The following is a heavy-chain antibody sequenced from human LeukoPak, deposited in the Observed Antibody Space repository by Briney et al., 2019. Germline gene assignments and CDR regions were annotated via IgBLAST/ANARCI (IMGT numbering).Heavy chain of an antibody. CDR2: ISSSSSYI. V-gene: IGHV3-21*01. Sequence: GGSLRLSCAASGFTFSSYSMTWVRQAPGKGLEWVSSISSSSSYIYYADLVKGRFTISRDNAKNSLYLQMNSLRAEDTAVYYCARGGVVPAAIDYWGQGTLVTVSS. CDR3: ARGGVVPAAIDY. J-gene: IGHJ4*02. D-gene: IGHD2-2*01. CDR1: GFTFSSYS.